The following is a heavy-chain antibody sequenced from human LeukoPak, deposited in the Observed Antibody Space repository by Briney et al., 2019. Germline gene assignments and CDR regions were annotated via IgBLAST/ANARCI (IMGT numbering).Heavy chain of an antibody. CDR2: LYNSGST. CDR3: ARYITMVRGVGAFDI. CDR1: GGSISGYY. Sequence: SETLSLTSTVSGGSISGYYWSWIRQSPGKGLEWIGYLYNSGSTNNTPSLKSRVAISVDTSKNQFSLRLRYVTAADTAVYYCARYITMVRGVGAFDIWGQGTMVTVSS. V-gene: IGHV4-59*01. D-gene: IGHD3-10*01. J-gene: IGHJ3*02.